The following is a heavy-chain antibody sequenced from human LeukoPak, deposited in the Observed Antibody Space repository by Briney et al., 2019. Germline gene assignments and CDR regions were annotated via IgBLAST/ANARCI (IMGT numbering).Heavy chain of an antibody. V-gene: IGHV1-18*01. CDR2: ISGYNGNT. D-gene: IGHD3-22*01. CDR1: GYTFTSYG. CDR3: ARDAPDDSSGYYYDY. Sequence: ASVTVSCKASGYTFTSYGISWVRQAPGQGLEWMGWISGYNGNTNCAQKLQGRVTMTTDTSTSTAYMELRSLRSDDTAVYYCARDAPDDSSGYYYDYWGQGTLVTVSS. J-gene: IGHJ4*02.